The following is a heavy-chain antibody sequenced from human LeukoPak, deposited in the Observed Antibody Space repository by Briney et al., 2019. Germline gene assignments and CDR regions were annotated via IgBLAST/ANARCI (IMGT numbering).Heavy chain of an antibody. D-gene: IGHD3-10*01. CDR3: ASSITMVRGVTYRYYYYYGMDV. Sequence: SETLSLTCAVYGGSFSGYYWSWIRQPPGKGLEWIGEINHSGSTNYNPSLKSRVTISVDMSKNQFSLKLSSVTAADTAVYYCASSITMVRGVTYRYYYYYGMDVWGQGTTVTVSS. CDR2: INHSGST. J-gene: IGHJ6*02. CDR1: GGSFSGYY. V-gene: IGHV4-34*01.